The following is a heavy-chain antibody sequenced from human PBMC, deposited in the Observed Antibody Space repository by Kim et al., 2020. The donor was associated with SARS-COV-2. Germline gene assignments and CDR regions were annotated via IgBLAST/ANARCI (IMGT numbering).Heavy chain of an antibody. V-gene: IGHV3-48*02. CDR1: GFTFSSYD. D-gene: IGHD6-19*01. Sequence: GGSLRLSCAASGFTFSSYDMNWVRQAPGKGLEWVSYISNSSSTIYYADSVKGRFTISRDNAKKSLYLQMDSLRDEDTAFYYCARVIGWYSGCWYYGMDVWGQGTTVTVSS. CDR2: ISNSSSTI. J-gene: IGHJ6*02. CDR3: ARVIGWYSGCWYYGMDV.